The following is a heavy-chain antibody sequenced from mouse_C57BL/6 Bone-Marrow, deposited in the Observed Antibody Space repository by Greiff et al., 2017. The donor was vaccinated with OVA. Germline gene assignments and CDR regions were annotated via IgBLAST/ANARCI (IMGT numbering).Heavy chain of an antibody. CDR3: ARSHPYYFDY. V-gene: IGHV1-64*01. J-gene: IGHJ2*01. Sequence: QVQLQQSGAELVKPGASVKLSCKASGYTFTSYWMHWVKQRPGQGLEWIGMIHPNSGSTNYNEKFKSKATLTVDKSSSTAYMQLSSLTSEDSAVYYCARSHPYYFDYWGQGTTLTVSS. CDR2: IHPNSGST. CDR1: GYTFTSYW.